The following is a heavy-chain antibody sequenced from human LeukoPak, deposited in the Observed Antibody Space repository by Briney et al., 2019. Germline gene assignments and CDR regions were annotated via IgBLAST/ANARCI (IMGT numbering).Heavy chain of an antibody. CDR1: GFTVTTYA. D-gene: IGHD1-14*01. CDR3: AKAFDPKTGGDFDY. CDR2: ISGSGGST. V-gene: IGHV3-23*01. Sequence: GGSLRLSCAASGFTVTTYAMSWVRQAPGKGLEWVSGISGSGGSTNYADSVKGRFTISRDNSKNTLYLQMNSLRAEDTAVYYCAKAFDPKTGGDFDYWGQGTLVTVSS. J-gene: IGHJ4*02.